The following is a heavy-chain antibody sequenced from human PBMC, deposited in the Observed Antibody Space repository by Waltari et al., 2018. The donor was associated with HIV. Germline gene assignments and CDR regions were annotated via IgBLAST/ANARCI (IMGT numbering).Heavy chain of an antibody. D-gene: IGHD3-16*01. CDR1: GFTFDDYA. V-gene: IGHV3-9*01. CDR2: IRWDTNTA. Sequence: EVQLVESGGGLAQPGKSLRLSCTASGFTFDDYAMHWVRLPPGKGLEWGSGIRWDTNTAVYSDSVKGRFSISRDNAKNSIYLQMNSLRPEDSAFYYCAKAGGRWALSNWFDPWGHGTLVTVSS. J-gene: IGHJ5*02. CDR3: AKAGGRWALSNWFDP.